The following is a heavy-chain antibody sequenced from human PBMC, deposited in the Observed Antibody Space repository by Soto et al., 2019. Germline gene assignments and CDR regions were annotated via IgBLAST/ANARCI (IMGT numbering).Heavy chain of an antibody. J-gene: IGHJ6*02. V-gene: IGHV5-51*01. Sequence: ETQKISGKGAGDSDPSYWIAWVRQIHRKGLEWMGIIYPGDSDTRYSPSVQGQVTISADKSISTAYLQWSSLKASDTAMYYCARHGYCSSTSCYARTKNGMDVWGQGTTVTVSS. CDR1: GDSDPSYW. CDR2: IYPGDSDT. D-gene: IGHD2-2*03. CDR3: ARHGYCSSTSCYARTKNGMDV.